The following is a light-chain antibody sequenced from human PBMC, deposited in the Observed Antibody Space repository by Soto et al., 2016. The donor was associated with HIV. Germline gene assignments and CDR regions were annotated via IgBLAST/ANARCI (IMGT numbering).Light chain of an antibody. J-gene: IGLJ1*01. Sequence: SYELTQPPSVSVSPGQTASITCSGDKLGDKYACWYQQKPGQSPALVIYQDSKRPSGIPERFSGSNSGNTATLTISGTQAMDEADYYCQAWDSSTAEGVFGTGTKVTVL. V-gene: IGLV3-1*01. CDR1: KLGDKY. CDR3: QAWDSSTAEGV. CDR2: QDS.